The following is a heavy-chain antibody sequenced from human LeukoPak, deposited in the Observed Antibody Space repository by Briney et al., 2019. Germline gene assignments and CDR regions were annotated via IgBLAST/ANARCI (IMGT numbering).Heavy chain of an antibody. CDR2: INPHSGGT. J-gene: IGHJ3*02. CDR3: ARTGYYGSGSCYENDAFDI. CDR1: GYTFTGYY. V-gene: IGHV1-2*02. D-gene: IGHD3-10*01. Sequence: ASVKVSCKASGYTFTGYYIHWVRQAPGQGLEWMGWINPHSGGTNYAQKFQGGVTVTRDTSITTAYMELSRLRSDDTAVYYCARTGYYGSGSCYENDAFDIWGQGTMVTVSS.